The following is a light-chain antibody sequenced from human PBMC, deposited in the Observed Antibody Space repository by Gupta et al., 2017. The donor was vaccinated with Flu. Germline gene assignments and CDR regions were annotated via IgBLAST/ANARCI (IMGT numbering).Light chain of an antibody. CDR1: QSVLYSSNNKNY. J-gene: IGKJ4*01. CDR2: RAS. Sequence: ATINCKASQSVLYSSNNKNYLAWYQQKSGQPPKRLIYRASTRESGVPDRFSGSESGTDFTLTISSLQAEDVAVYYCQQYYSIPFTFGGGTKVEIK. CDR3: QQYYSIPFT. V-gene: IGKV4-1*01.